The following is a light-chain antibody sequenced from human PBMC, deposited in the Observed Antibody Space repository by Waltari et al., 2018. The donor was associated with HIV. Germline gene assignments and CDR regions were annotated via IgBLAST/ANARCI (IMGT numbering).Light chain of an antibody. CDR3: QQYGSAVT. Sequence: IVLTQSPGTLSLSPGERATLSCRASQSVSSRYLAWYQQKPGQAPRRLIYGASSRATGIPDSFSGSGSGIDFTLTISILEPEDFAVYYCQQYGSAVTFGQGTKLGIK. V-gene: IGKV3-20*01. CDR1: QSVSSRY. J-gene: IGKJ2*01. CDR2: GAS.